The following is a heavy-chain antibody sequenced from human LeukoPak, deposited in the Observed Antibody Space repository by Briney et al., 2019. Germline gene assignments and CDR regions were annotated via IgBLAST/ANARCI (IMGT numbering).Heavy chain of an antibody. CDR2: IYYSGST. Sequence: SETLSLTCTVSGGSISSGGHYWSGIRQHPGKGLEWIGYIYYSGSTYYNPSLESRVTISVHRSKKPLSLKLSSVPAADPHVYYCARVSNQVVYSRRFDPWGQGTLVTVSS. J-gene: IGHJ5*02. CDR1: GGSISSGGHY. CDR3: ARVSNQVVYSRRFDP. D-gene: IGHD2-2*02. V-gene: IGHV4-31*03.